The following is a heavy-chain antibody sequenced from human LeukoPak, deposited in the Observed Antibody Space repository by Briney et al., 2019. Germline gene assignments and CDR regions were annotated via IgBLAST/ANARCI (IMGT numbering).Heavy chain of an antibody. CDR2: IIPIFGTA. CDR3: ARTAWIQLWFVGRKNKNWYFDL. CDR1: GGTFISYA. D-gene: IGHD5-18*01. V-gene: IGHV1-69*13. J-gene: IGHJ2*01. Sequence: SVKVSCKASGGTFISYAISWVRQAPGQGLEWMGGIIPIFGTANYAQKFQGRVTITADESTSTAYMELSSLRSEDTAVYYCARTAWIQLWFVGRKNKNWYFDLWGRGTLVTVSS.